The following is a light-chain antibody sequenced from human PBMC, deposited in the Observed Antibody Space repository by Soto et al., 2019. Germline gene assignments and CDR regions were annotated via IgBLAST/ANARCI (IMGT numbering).Light chain of an antibody. Sequence: EIVLTQSPATLSLSPGERATLSCRASQSVGGYLDWYQQEPGQAPRLLIYDASNRASGIPARFSGSGSGTDFTLTISSREPEDLAVYYCHQRSNWPPLTFGGGTKVEIK. CDR2: DAS. V-gene: IGKV3-11*01. CDR3: HQRSNWPPLT. J-gene: IGKJ4*01. CDR1: QSVGGY.